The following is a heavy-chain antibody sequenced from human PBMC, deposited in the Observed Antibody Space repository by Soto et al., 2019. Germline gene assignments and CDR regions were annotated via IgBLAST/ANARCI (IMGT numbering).Heavy chain of an antibody. CDR1: GFTFSSYA. CDR2: ISYDGSNK. V-gene: IGHV3-30*01. CDR3: ARDNIAVAEYYFDY. D-gene: IGHD6-19*01. Sequence: GGSLRLSCAASGFTFSSYAMHWVRQAPGKGLEWVAVISYDGSNKYYADSVKGRFTISRDNSKNTLYLQMNSLRAEDTAVYYCARDNIAVAEYYFDYWGQGTLVTVSS. J-gene: IGHJ4*02.